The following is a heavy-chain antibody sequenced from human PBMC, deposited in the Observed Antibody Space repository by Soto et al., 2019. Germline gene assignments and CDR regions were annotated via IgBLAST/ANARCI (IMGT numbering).Heavy chain of an antibody. V-gene: IGHV4-4*07. D-gene: IGHD2-2*01. Sequence: TSETLSLTCTVSGGSISSYYWSWIRQPAGKGLERIGRIYTSGSTNYNPSLKSRVTMSVDTSKNQFSLKLSSVTAADTAVYYCARACSSNSCYDVFDYWGQGTLVTVSS. CDR3: ARACSSNSCYDVFDY. J-gene: IGHJ4*03. CDR2: IYTSGST. CDR1: GGSISSYY.